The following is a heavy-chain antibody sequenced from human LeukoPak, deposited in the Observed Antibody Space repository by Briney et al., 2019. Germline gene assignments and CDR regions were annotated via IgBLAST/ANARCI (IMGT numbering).Heavy chain of an antibody. CDR3: AKDIHYYDSSGSGFDY. D-gene: IGHD3-22*01. J-gene: IGHJ4*02. CDR2: ISWNSGSI. Sequence: GRSLRLSCAASGFTFDDYAMHWVRQAPGKGLEWVSGISWNSGSIGYADSVKGRFTNSRDNAKNSLYLQMNSLRAEDTALYYCAKDIHYYDSSGSGFDYWGQGTLVTVSS. CDR1: GFTFDDYA. V-gene: IGHV3-9*01.